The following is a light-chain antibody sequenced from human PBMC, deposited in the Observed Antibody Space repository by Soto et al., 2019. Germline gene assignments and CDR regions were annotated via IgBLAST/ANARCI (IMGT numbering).Light chain of an antibody. CDR3: QQYDNLLPIT. CDR1: QDIAKN. J-gene: IGKJ5*01. CDR2: DES. Sequence: IQMTQSPSSLSASVGDRVTITCQASQDIAKNLNWYQQKPGKAPKLLIYDESILQTGVPSRFSGSGSATHFTFTISSLQSEDIATYYCQQYDNLLPITFGQGTRLEIK. V-gene: IGKV1-33*01.